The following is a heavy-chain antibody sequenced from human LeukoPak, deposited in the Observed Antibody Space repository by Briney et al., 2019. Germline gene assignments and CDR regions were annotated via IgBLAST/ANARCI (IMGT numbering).Heavy chain of an antibody. Sequence: ASVKVSCKASGYTFTGYHIHWVRQAPGQGLEWMGRINPYSGDTNFAQKFQGRVTMTRDTSISTAYMELSRLRSDDTAVYYCARDGSSSGYGYYYYYMDVWGKGTTVTVSS. V-gene: IGHV1-2*06. D-gene: IGHD6-6*01. J-gene: IGHJ6*03. CDR2: INPYSGDT. CDR1: GYTFTGYH. CDR3: ARDGSSSGYGYYYYYMDV.